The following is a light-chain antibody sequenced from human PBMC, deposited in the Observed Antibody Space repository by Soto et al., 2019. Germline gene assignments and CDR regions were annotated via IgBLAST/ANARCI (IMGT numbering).Light chain of an antibody. V-gene: IGKV1D-12*01. CDR3: QQANSFPIT. CDR2: AAS. Sequence: DIQMTQSPSSVSASGGDRVTITCRASQSIGNWLAWYQQKPGKAPKLLIYAASTLQGGVPSRFSGSGSGTDFTLTISSLQPEDFATYYCQQANSFPITFGQGTRLEMK. J-gene: IGKJ5*01. CDR1: QSIGNW.